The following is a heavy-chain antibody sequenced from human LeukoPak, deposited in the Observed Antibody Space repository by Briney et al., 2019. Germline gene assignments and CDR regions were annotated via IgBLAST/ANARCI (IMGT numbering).Heavy chain of an antibody. CDR3: ARVVGSGAWFDP. J-gene: IGHJ5*02. Sequence: PSETLSLTCTVSGGSISSYYWSWIRQPPGKGLEWIGYIYYSGSTNYNPSLKSRVTISVDTSKNQFSLKLSSVTAADTSVYYCARVVGSGAWFDPWGQGTLVTVSS. D-gene: IGHD3-10*01. CDR1: GGSISSYY. V-gene: IGHV4-59*01. CDR2: IYYSGST.